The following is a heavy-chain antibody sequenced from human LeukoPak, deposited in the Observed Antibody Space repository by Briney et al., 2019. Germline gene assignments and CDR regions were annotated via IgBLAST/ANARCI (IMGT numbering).Heavy chain of an antibody. V-gene: IGHV4-59*01. D-gene: IGHD4-23*01. CDR3: AIDWFGGNSKDAFDI. CDR2: IYYSGST. CDR1: GGSISSYY. J-gene: IGHJ3*02. Sequence: SETLSLTCTVSGGSISSYYWSWIRQPPGKGLEWIGYIYYSGSTNYNPSLKSRVTISVDTSKNQFSLKLSSVTAADTAVYYCAIDWFGGNSKDAFDIWGQGTMVTVSS.